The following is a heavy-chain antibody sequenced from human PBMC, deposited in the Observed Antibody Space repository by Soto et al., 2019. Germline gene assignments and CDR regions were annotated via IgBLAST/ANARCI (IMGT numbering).Heavy chain of an antibody. J-gene: IGHJ6*02. CDR3: ARDPGYSSSRYYYYGMDV. CDR2: IWYDGSNK. V-gene: IGHV3-33*01. Sequence: GGSLRLSCAASGFTFSSYGMHWVRQAPGKGMEWVAVIWYDGSNKYYADSVKARVTISRDNSKNTLYLQMNSLRAEDTAVYYCARDPGYSSSRYYYYGMDVWGQGTTVTVSS. CDR1: GFTFSSYG. D-gene: IGHD6-6*01.